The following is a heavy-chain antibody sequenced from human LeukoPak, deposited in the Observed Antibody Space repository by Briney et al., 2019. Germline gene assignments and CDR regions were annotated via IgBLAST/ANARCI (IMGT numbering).Heavy chain of an antibody. Sequence: GGSLRLSCAASGFTFSSYSMNWVRQAPGKGLEWVSSISSSSSYIYYADSVKGRFTISRDNAKNSLYLQMNSLRAEDTAVYYCARGRGIAARPSYYYYYGMDVWGQGTTVTVSS. CDR3: ARGRGIAARPSYYYYYGMDV. V-gene: IGHV3-21*01. CDR2: ISSSSSYI. CDR1: GFTFSSYS. J-gene: IGHJ6*02. D-gene: IGHD6-6*01.